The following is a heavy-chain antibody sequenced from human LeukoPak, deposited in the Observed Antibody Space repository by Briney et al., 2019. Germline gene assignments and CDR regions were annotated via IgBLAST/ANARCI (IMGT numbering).Heavy chain of an antibody. CDR1: GGSISSYY. CDR2: TYTSGST. Sequence: PSETLSLTCTVSGGSISSYYWSWIRQPAGGGLEWLGRTYTSGSTNYNHSLKSRVTMSIDTSKNQFSLKLSSVTAADTAVYYCARSPNSSGYYYRAFDIWGQGTMVTVSS. V-gene: IGHV4-4*07. D-gene: IGHD3-22*01. J-gene: IGHJ3*02. CDR3: ARSPNSSGYYYRAFDI.